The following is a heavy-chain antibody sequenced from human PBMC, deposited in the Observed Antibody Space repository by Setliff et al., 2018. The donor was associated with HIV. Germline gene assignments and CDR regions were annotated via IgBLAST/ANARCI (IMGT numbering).Heavy chain of an antibody. J-gene: IGHJ6*02. CDR2: ISYDGTTA. V-gene: IGHV3-30*18. CDR1: GFNFRSYS. CDR3: AKSGVRPHPSHDYYYGMDV. D-gene: IGHD1-1*01. Sequence: LSLSCAASGFNFRSYSLHWVRQAPGEGLEWVAVISYDGTTAYYADSVKGRFTISRDNSKNMLYLQMNSLRAEDTAVYYCAKSGVRPHPSHDYYYGMDVWGQGTTVTVSS.